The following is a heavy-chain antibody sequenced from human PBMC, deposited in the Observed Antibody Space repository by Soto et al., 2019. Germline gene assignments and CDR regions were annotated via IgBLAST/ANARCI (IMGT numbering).Heavy chain of an antibody. CDR2: IIPTTGKP. D-gene: IGHD4-17*01. Sequence: QVQLVQSGAEVKKPGSSVRVSCKASGGTFGRYGISWVRQAPGQGLEWMGGIIPTTGKPKCDQKFQDRVTISSDESTTTAYMELSGLRSEDTALYYCARPNIDTSDHYACDYWGQGTLVTVSP. J-gene: IGHJ4*02. V-gene: IGHV1-69*05. CDR3: ARPNIDTSDHYACDY. CDR1: GGTFGRYG.